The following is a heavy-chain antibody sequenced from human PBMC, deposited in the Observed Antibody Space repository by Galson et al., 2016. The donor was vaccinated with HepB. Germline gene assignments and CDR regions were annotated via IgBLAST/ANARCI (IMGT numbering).Heavy chain of an antibody. J-gene: IGHJ4*02. CDR1: GFTSSTYW. CDR3: ATVNYISGTHY. Sequence: SLRLSCAASGFTSSTYWVNWVRQAPGKGLEWVASIKQDGSQKFSVDSVKGRFTISRDSSKNTLYLQTNSLRTEDTAMYYCATVNYISGTHYWGQGTLVTVSS. D-gene: IGHD3-10*01. V-gene: IGHV3-7*03. CDR2: IKQDGSQK.